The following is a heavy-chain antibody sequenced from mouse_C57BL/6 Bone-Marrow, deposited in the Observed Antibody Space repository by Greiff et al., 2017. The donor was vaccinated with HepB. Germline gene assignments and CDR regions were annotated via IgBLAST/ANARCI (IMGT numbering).Heavy chain of an antibody. J-gene: IGHJ3*01. Sequence: EVQGVESGGDLVKPGGSLKLSCAASGFTFSSYGMSWVRQTPDKRLEWVATISSGGSYTYYPDSVKGRFTISRDNAKNTLYLQMSSLKSEDTAMYYCASRTGTEFAYWGQGTLVTVSA. CDR3: ASRTGTEFAY. V-gene: IGHV5-6*01. CDR2: ISSGGSYT. CDR1: GFTFSSYG. D-gene: IGHD4-1*01.